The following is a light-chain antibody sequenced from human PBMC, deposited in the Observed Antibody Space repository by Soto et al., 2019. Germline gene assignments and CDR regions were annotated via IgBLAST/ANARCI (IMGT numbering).Light chain of an antibody. CDR1: SSDVGGYNY. Sequence: QSALTQPASVSGSPGQSITISCTGTSSDVGGYNYVSWYQHHPGKAPKLMNYDVSNRPSGVSNRFSGSKSGNTAFLTISGLQPEDEADYYCSSYAGTHIVFGTGTKVTVL. CDR2: DVS. J-gene: IGLJ1*01. CDR3: SSYAGTHIV. V-gene: IGLV2-14*03.